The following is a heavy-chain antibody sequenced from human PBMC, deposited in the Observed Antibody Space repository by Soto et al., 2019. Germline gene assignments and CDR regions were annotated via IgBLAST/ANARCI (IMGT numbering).Heavy chain of an antibody. D-gene: IGHD3-10*01. CDR1: GGSISSGDYH. Sequence: QVQLQESGPGLVKPSQTLSLTCTVSGGSISSGDYHWSWIRQPPGKGLEWIGNIYYSGGTYYNPSLKSRVTVSVDTSKNQFSLKLSSVTAADTAVYYCARVASGITSDYWGQGTLVTVSS. CDR3: ARVASGITSDY. J-gene: IGHJ4*02. V-gene: IGHV4-30-4*01. CDR2: IYYSGGT.